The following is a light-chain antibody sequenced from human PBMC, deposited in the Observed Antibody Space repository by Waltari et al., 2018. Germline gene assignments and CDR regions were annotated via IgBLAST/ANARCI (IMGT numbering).Light chain of an antibody. CDR3: LSRDTSSTRV. J-gene: IGLJ3*02. Sequence: SSELTQDPDVSVALGQTVRLTCQGDSLRRYSASWDQQRPGQAPFLVLYGPDNRPSGIPDRFSGSTSGNTASLTITRAQAEDEGVYYCLSRDTSSTRVFGGGTTLTV. CDR2: GPD. V-gene: IGLV3-19*01. CDR1: SLRRYS.